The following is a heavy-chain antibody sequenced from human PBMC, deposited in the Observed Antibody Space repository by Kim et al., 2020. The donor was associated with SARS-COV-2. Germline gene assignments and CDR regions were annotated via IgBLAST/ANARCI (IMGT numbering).Heavy chain of an antibody. CDR2: ISWNSGSI. CDR3: AKGGGGMDV. D-gene: IGHD3-16*01. CDR1: GFTFDDYA. V-gene: IGHV3-9*01. J-gene: IGHJ6*02. Sequence: GGSLRLSCAASGFTFDDYAMHWVRQAPGKGLEWVSGISWNSGSIGYADSVKGRFTISRDNAKNSLYLQMNSLRAEDTALYYCAKGGGGMDVWGQGTTVTVSS.